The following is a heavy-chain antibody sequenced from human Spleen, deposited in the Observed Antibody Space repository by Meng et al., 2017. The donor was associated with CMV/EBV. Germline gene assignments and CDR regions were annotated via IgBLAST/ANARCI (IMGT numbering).Heavy chain of an antibody. J-gene: IGHJ4*02. Sequence: VSGGSIRSSNWWTWVRQPPGKRLEWIGEVYHSGSTFYNPSLKSRVTISLDRSKNQFSLKLRSVTAADTAVYYCVRARIAIDSTLIDYWGQGTLVTVSS. CDR2: VYHSGST. CDR1: GGSIRSSNW. CDR3: VRARIAIDSTLIDY. V-gene: IGHV4-4*02. D-gene: IGHD2-21*01.